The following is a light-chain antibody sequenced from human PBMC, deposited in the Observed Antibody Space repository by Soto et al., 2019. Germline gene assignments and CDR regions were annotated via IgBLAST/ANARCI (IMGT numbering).Light chain of an antibody. CDR2: DAF. CDR3: QQRSNWPIT. J-gene: IGKJ5*01. V-gene: IGKV3-11*01. Sequence: DILMTQSPATLSLSPGEGATLSCRASQSVRSNLGWYQQKPGQAPSLLIYDAFNRATGIPARFSGSGSGTDFTLTISSLEPEDFVVYYCQQRSNWPITFGQGTRLEI. CDR1: QSVRSN.